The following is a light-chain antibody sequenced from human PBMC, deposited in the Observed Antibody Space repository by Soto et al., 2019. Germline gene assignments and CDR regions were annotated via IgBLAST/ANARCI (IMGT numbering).Light chain of an antibody. J-gene: IGLJ3*02. CDR1: SSDVGTFNL. CDR3: CSYAGSSTFVV. V-gene: IGLV2-23*03. CDR2: EGS. Sequence: QSALTQPASVSGSPGQSITISCTGTSSDVGTFNLVSWYQQHPGKAPKLMIYEGSRRPSGVSDRFSGSKSGHTASLTISGLQVEDDADYYCCSYAGSSTFVVFGVGTKLTVL.